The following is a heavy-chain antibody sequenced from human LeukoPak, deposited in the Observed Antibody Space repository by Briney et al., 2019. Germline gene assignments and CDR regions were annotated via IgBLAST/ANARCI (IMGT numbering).Heavy chain of an antibody. Sequence: SSETLSLTCTVSGGSISSYYWSWIRQPPGKGLEWIGYIYYTGSTNYNPSLTSRVNISVDTSKNQFSLNLTSVTAADTAVYYCARWGSIAVARFDYWGQGTLVSVPS. CDR3: ARWGSIAVARFDY. D-gene: IGHD6-6*01. V-gene: IGHV4-59*01. J-gene: IGHJ4*02. CDR1: GGSISSYY. CDR2: IYYTGST.